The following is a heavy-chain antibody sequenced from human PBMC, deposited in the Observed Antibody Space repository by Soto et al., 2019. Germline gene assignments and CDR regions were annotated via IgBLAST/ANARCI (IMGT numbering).Heavy chain of an antibody. J-gene: IGHJ5*02. V-gene: IGHV1-18*01. Sequence: GASVKVSCKASGYTFTRYGISLVRQAPGQGLEWMGWISAYNGNTNYAQKLQGRVTMTTDTSTSTAYMELRSLRSDDTAVYYCARDRSYYGSAWFDPWGQGTLVTVSS. CDR2: ISAYNGNT. CDR1: GYTFTRYG. CDR3: ARDRSYYGSAWFDP. D-gene: IGHD3-10*01.